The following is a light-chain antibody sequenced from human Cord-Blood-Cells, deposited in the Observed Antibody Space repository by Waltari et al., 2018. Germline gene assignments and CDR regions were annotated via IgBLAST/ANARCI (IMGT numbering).Light chain of an antibody. CDR1: SSDVGGYNY. V-gene: IGLV2-8*01. CDR3: SSYAGSNNV. Sequence: QSALTQPPSASGSPGQSVTISCTRTSSDVGGYNYVSWYQQHPGKAPKLMFYEVSKRPSGGPGRFSGSKSGNTASLAVSGLQAEDEADYYCSSYAGSNNVFGTGTKVTVL. CDR2: EVS. J-gene: IGLJ1*01.